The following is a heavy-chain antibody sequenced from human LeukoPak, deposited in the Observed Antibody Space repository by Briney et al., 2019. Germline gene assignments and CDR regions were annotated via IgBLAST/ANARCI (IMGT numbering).Heavy chain of an antibody. Sequence: TGRSLRLSCTASGFTFNGYSMNWVRQAPGKGLEWVAVMWYDGSNKYYADSVKGRFTISRDNSKNTVYLQMNSLRAEDTAVYYCATSYDSLTGYPMGYWGQGTLVTVSS. J-gene: IGHJ4*02. V-gene: IGHV3-33*08. CDR2: MWYDGSNK. D-gene: IGHD3-9*01. CDR1: GFTFNGYS. CDR3: ATSYDSLTGYPMGY.